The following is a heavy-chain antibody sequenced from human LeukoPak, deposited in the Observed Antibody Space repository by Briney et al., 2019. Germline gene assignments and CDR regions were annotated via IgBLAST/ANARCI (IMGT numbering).Heavy chain of an antibody. Sequence: YPGGSLRLSCAASGFTFSSYSMNWVRQAPGKGLEWVSSISSSSSYIYYADSVKGRFTISRDNAKNSLYLQMNSLRAEDTAVYYCARDLDYYDSSGSDGFDYWGQGTLVTVSS. CDR1: GFTFSSYS. D-gene: IGHD3-22*01. CDR2: ISSSSSYI. CDR3: ARDLDYYDSSGSDGFDY. V-gene: IGHV3-21*01. J-gene: IGHJ4*02.